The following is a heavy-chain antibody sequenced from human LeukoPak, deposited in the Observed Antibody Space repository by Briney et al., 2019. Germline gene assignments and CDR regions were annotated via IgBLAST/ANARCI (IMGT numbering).Heavy chain of an antibody. J-gene: IGHJ1*01. V-gene: IGHV4-59*01. CDR3: ARDDYGDYTFHH. D-gene: IGHD4-17*01. CDR2: IHYSGST. CDR1: GGSISSYY. Sequence: SETLSLTCTVSGGSISSYYWSWIRQPPGKGLQWIGYIHYSGSTNYNPSLKSRVTISVDTSKNQFSLKMTSVTAADTALYYCARDDYGDYTFHHWGQGTLVTVPS.